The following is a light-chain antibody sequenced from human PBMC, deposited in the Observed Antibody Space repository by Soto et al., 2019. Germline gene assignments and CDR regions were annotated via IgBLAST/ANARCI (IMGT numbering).Light chain of an antibody. Sequence: DIVMTQSPDSLAVSLGERATINCKSSQCLLSSANNKKYLAWYQQKSGQPPKLLIYGASTRQSGVPDRISGSGSGTDFTLTISSLQAEDVAIYSCQQYYSGPITFGGGTKVEI. V-gene: IGKV4-1*01. CDR3: QQYYSGPIT. J-gene: IGKJ4*01. CDR2: GAS. CDR1: QCLLSSANNKKY.